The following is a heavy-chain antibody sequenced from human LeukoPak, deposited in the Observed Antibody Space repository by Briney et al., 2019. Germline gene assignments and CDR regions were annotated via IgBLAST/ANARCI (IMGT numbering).Heavy chain of an antibody. Sequence: GGSLRLSCAASGFTFSSYAMSWVRQAPGKGLEWVSAISGSGGRTFYADSVKGRFTISRDNSQNTLYLQMNSLRAEDTAVYYCARGGSYALDAFDIWGQGTMVTVSS. CDR3: ARGGSYALDAFDI. D-gene: IGHD3-16*01. V-gene: IGHV3-23*01. J-gene: IGHJ3*02. CDR2: ISGSGGRT. CDR1: GFTFSSYA.